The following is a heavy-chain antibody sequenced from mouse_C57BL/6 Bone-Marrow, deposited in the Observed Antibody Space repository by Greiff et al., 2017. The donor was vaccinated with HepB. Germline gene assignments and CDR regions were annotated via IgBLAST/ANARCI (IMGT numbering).Heavy chain of an antibody. V-gene: IGHV1-69*01. D-gene: IGHD1-1*01. J-gene: IGHJ4*01. CDR3: ASHYYGSSPYYYAMDY. CDR2: IDPSDSYT. Sequence: QVQLQQPGAELVKPGASVKLSCKASGYTFTSYWMHWVKQRPGQGLEWIGEIDPSDSYTNYNQKFKGKSTLTVDKSSSTAYMQLSSLTSEDSAVYYCASHYYGSSPYYYAMDYWGQGTSVTVSS. CDR1: GYTFTSYW.